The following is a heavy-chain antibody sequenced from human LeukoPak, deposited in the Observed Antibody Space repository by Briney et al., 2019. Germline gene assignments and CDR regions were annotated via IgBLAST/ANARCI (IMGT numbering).Heavy chain of an antibody. D-gene: IGHD1-7*01. Sequence: SETLSLTCTVSGVSISSGSYYWSWIRQPAGKGLEWIVRIYTSGSTNYNPSLKSRVTISVDTSKNQFSLKLSSVTAADTAVYYCARAGARITGTKGHAFDIWGQGTMVTVSS. CDR1: GVSISSGSYY. J-gene: IGHJ3*02. V-gene: IGHV4-61*02. CDR3: ARAGARITGTKGHAFDI. CDR2: IYTSGST.